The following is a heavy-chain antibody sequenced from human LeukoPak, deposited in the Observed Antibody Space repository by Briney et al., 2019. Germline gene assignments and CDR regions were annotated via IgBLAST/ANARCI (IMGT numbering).Heavy chain of an antibody. CDR1: GFTFSSYW. D-gene: IGHD3-3*01. V-gene: IGHV3-74*01. J-gene: IGHJ6*02. CDR2: INSDGSST. CDR3: ARERITTFGVVIYGMDV. Sequence: PGGSLRLSCAASGFTFSSYWMHWVRQAPGKGLVWVSRINSDGSSTSYADSVKGRFTISRDNAKNTLYLQMNSLRAEDTAVYYCARERITTFGVVIYGMDVWGQGTTVTVAS.